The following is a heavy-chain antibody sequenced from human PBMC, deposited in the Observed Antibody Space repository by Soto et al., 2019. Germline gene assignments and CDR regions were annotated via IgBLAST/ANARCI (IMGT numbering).Heavy chain of an antibody. J-gene: IGHJ6*02. V-gene: IGHV5-51*01. D-gene: IGHD3-22*01. CDR3: ARRGYYDSSGYYWGGRNYYYYYGMDV. CDR2: IYPGDSHT. CDR1: GYSFTSYW. Sequence: GESLKISCKGSGYSFTSYWIGWVRQMPGKGLEWMGIIYPGDSHTRYSPSFQAQVTISADKSIRSADLQWSSRNASDTAMYYCARRGYYDSSGYYWGGRNYYYYYGMDVWGQGTTVTVSS.